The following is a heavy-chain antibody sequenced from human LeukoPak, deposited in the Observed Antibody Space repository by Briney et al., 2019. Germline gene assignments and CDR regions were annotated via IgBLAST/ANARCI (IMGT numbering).Heavy chain of an antibody. Sequence: GGSLRLPCAASGFTFSNAWMSWVRQAPGKGLEWVGRIKSKTDGGTTDYAAPVKGRFTISRDDSKNTLYLQMNSLKTEDTSVYYRTTGWSIEWLYWGQGTLVTVSS. J-gene: IGHJ4*02. CDR2: IKSKTDGGTT. V-gene: IGHV3-15*01. CDR3: TTGWSIEWLY. D-gene: IGHD5-12*01. CDR1: GFTFSNAW.